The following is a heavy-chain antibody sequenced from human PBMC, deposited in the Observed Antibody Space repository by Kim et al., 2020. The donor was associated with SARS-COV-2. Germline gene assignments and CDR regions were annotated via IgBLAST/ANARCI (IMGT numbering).Heavy chain of an antibody. CDR3: ARVTSGSYDAFDI. J-gene: IGHJ3*02. V-gene: IGHV4-61*01. CDR1: GGSVSSGSYY. D-gene: IGHD1-26*01. Sequence: SETLSLTCTVSGGSVSSGSYYWSWIRQPPGKGLEWIGYIYYSGSTNYNPSLKSRVTISVDTSKNQFSLKLSSVTAADTAVYYCARVTSGSYDAFDIWGQGTMVPVSS. CDR2: IYYSGST.